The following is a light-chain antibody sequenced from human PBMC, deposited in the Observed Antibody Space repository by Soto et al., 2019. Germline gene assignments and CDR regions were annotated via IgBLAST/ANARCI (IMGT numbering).Light chain of an antibody. V-gene: IGKV3-15*01. J-gene: IGKJ1*01. CDR2: GAS. CDR3: QQYNNWPRT. CDR1: QSVSSN. Sequence: EIVMTQSPATLSVSPGERATLSCRASQSVSSNLAWYQQKPGQAPRLLIYGASTRATGIPARFSGSGSGTEFTLTISSLQSEDFAVYHCQQYNNWPRTFGQGTKLDIK.